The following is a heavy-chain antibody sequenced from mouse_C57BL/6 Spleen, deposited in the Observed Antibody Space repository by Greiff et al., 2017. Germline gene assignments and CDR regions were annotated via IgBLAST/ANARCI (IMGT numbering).Heavy chain of an antibody. J-gene: IGHJ4*01. Sequence: QVQLQQPGAELVMPGASVKLSCKASGYTFTSYWMHWVKQRPGPGLEWIGEIDPSDSYTNYNQKFKGKSTLTVDKSSSTAYMQLSSLTSEDSAVYYCARSDGSSPLYYAMDYWGQGTSVTVSS. CDR3: ARSDGSSPLYYAMDY. CDR1: GYTFTSYW. CDR2: IDPSDSYT. D-gene: IGHD1-1*01. V-gene: IGHV1-69*01.